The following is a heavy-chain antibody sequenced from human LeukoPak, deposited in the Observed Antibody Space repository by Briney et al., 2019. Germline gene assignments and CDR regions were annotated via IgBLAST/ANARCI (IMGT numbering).Heavy chain of an antibody. J-gene: IGHJ3*02. CDR2: IYYSGST. Sequence: SQTLSLTCTVSGGSISSGDYYWSWIRQPPGKGLEWIGYIYYSGSTYYNPSLKSRVTISVDTSKNQFSLKLSSVTAADTAVYYCARENRIVXXXPDXXDIWGQGTMVTVSS. V-gene: IGHV4-30-4*08. CDR3: ARENRIVXXXPDXXDI. CDR1: GGSISSGDYY. D-gene: IGHD1-26*01.